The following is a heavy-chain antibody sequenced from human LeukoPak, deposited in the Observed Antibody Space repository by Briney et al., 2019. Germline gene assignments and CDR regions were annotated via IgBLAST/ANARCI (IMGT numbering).Heavy chain of an antibody. V-gene: IGHV5-51*01. CDR3: ERHQGGMDV. CDR2: ISPGDFDT. J-gene: IGHJ6*02. Sequence: GESLKISCKASGYSFTTYWVAWVRQMPGKGLEWMGMISPGDFDTRYTPSFKGQVTISVDKSISTAYLQWSSLKASDTAIYYCERHQGGMDVWGQGTTVTVSS. CDR1: GYSFTTYW.